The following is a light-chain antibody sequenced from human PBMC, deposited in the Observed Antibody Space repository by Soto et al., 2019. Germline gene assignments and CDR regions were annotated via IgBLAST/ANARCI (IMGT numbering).Light chain of an antibody. J-gene: IGKJ1*01. CDR2: GAS. CDR3: QQYGSSSWT. CDR1: QSVSSSY. V-gene: IGKV3-20*01. Sequence: EIVLTQSPGTLSLSLGERATLSCRASQSVSSSYLAWYQQKPGQAPRLLIYGASSRATGIPDRFSGSGSGTDFTLTISRLEPEDFAVYSCQQYGSSSWTFGQGTKV.